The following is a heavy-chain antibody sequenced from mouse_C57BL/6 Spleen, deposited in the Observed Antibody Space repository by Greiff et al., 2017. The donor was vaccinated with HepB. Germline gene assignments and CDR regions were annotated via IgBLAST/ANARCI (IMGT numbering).Heavy chain of an antibody. CDR2: IWSGGST. CDR3: ARSLFITTGWFAY. J-gene: IGHJ3*01. V-gene: IGHV2-2*01. D-gene: IGHD1-1*01. Sequence: VKLQESGPGLVQPSQSLSITCTVSGFSLTSYGVHWVRQSPGKGLEWLGVIWSGGSTDYNAAFISRLSISKDNSKSQVFFKMNSLQADDTAIYYCARSLFITTGWFAYWGQGTLVTVSA. CDR1: GFSLTSYG.